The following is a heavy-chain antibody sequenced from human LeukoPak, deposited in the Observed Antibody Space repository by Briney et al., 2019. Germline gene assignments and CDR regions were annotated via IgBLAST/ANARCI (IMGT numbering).Heavy chain of an antibody. CDR3: ARGDSSGGFDY. D-gene: IGHD3-22*01. CDR2: IYYSGST. Sequence: PSETLSLTCTVAGGSISSYYWSWIRQPPGKGLEWIGYIYYSGSTNYNPSLKSRVTISVDTSKNQFSLKLSSVTAADTAVYYCARGDSSGGFDYWGQGTLVTVSS. V-gene: IGHV4-59*08. CDR1: GGSISSYY. J-gene: IGHJ4*02.